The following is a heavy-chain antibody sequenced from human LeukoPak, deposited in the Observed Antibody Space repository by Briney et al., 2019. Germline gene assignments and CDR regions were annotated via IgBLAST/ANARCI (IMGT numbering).Heavy chain of an antibody. J-gene: IGHJ4*02. CDR2: IYYSGST. D-gene: IGHD5-18*01. CDR1: GGSISSSSYY. Sequence: SETLSLTCTVSGGSISSSSYYWGWIRQPPGKGLEWIGSIYYSGSTYYNPSLKSRVTISVDTSKNQFSLKLSSVTAADTAVYYCARGDRVSGYGYGAGIDYWGQGTLVTVSS. V-gene: IGHV4-39*07. CDR3: ARGDRVSGYGYGAGIDY.